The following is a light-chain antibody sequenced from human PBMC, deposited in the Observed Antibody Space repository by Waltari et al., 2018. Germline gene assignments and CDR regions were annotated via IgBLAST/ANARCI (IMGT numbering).Light chain of an antibody. V-gene: IGLV7-46*01. CDR3: LLSYSGPRV. Sequence: QAVVTPEPSLDGFPGGTVTPTRGPRTWTFTRGHFPYWFQQKPGQAPRTLIYDTNNKHSWTPARFSGSLLGGKAALTLSGAQPEDEAEYYCLLSYSGPRVFGGGTKLTVL. CDR2: DTN. J-gene: IGLJ2*01. CDR1: TWTFTRGHF.